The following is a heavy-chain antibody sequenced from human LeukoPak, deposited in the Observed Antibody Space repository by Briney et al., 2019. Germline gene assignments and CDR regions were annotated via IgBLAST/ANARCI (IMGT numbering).Heavy chain of an antibody. D-gene: IGHD3-22*01. CDR3: AKDTGYDSSGYYSPDAFDI. CDR1: GFTFSSYA. J-gene: IGHJ3*02. Sequence: GGSLRLSCAASGFTFSSYAMSWVRQAPGKGLEWVSGIGGSGASTHYADSVKGRFTISRDNSKNTLYLQMNSLRAEDTSVYYCAKDTGYDSSGYYSPDAFDIGGQGTMVTVSA. CDR2: IGGSGAST. V-gene: IGHV3-23*01.